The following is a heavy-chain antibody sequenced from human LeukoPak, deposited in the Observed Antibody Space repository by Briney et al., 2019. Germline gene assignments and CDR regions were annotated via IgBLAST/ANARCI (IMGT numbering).Heavy chain of an antibody. D-gene: IGHD3-10*01. CDR3: ASRYYGSGSYYSYYGMDV. CDR1: GFTFSSYW. J-gene: IGHJ6*04. V-gene: IGHV3-74*01. Sequence: GGSMRLSCAAYGFTFSSYWMHWVRHAPGKGLVWVSRINSGGSSTSYADSVKGRCTISRDNAKNTLYLQMNSLRAEDTAVYYCASRYYGSGSYYSYYGMDVWGKGTTVTVSS. CDR2: INSGGSST.